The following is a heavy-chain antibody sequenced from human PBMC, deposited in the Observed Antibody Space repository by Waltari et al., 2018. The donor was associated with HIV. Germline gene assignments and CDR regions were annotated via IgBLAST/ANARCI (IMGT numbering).Heavy chain of an antibody. J-gene: IGHJ5*02. V-gene: IGHV3-21*02. D-gene: IGHD6-6*01. CDR2: ISSSGNFK. Sequence: EVQLVESGGGRVKPGELLRLSCLTAGFIFNTYSSNWVRQAPGKGPEWVSSISSSGNFKHYADSVKGRFTISRDNAENSLYLQMNGLRAEDTAIYYCARDSRGSTWSLNWFDPWGQGTLVTVSS. CDR3: ARDSRGSTWSLNWFDP. CDR1: GFIFNTYS.